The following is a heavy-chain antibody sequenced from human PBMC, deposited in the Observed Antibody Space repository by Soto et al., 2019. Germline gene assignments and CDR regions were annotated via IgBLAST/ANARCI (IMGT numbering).Heavy chain of an antibody. CDR3: ARYRIGADLSDFDY. V-gene: IGHV3-49*04. CDR2: IRGKAYGGTT. CDR1: GFNFGGYA. D-gene: IGHD6-13*01. J-gene: IGHJ4*02. Sequence: GGSQRLACAASGFNFGGYALSWVRQAPGKGLEWVGSIRGKAYGGTTENAASLKGRFTISRDNSKSIAYLQMNSLKTEDTAVYYFARYRIGADLSDFDYCGQRTLVTVSS.